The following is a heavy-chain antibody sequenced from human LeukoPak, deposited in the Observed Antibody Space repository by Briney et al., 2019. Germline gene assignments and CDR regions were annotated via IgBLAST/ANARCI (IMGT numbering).Heavy chain of an antibody. CDR1: GFTVSSNY. D-gene: IGHD6-13*01. Sequence: GGSLRLSCAASGFTVSSNYMSWVRQAPGKGLEWVSVIYSGGGTSYADSVKGRFTISRDNSKNTLYLQMNSLRAEDTAMYYCARDPGSSRFDYWGQGTLVTVSS. V-gene: IGHV3-53*01. J-gene: IGHJ4*02. CDR3: ARDPGSSRFDY. CDR2: IYSGGGT.